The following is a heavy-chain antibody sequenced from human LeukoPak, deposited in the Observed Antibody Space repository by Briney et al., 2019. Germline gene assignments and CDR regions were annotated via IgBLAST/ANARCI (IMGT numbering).Heavy chain of an antibody. V-gene: IGHV1-58*01. CDR3: AADLGIYSSGPLRYYYMDV. CDR2: IVVGSGNT. Sequence: SVKVSCKASGFTFSSSALHWVRQARGQRLEWIGWIVVGSGNTNYAQKFQKRVTFTRDMSTSTAYMDLSSLRSEDTAVYYCAADLGIYSSGPLRYYYMDVWGEGTTVTVSS. CDR1: GFTFSSSA. D-gene: IGHD6-19*01. J-gene: IGHJ6*03.